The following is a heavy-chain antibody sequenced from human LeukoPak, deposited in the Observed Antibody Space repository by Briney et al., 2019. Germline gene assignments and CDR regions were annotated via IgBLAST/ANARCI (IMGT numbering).Heavy chain of an antibody. CDR1: GCTFTGYY. CDR2: IIPIFGTA. J-gene: IGHJ6*03. Sequence: SVKVSCKASGCTFTGYYMHWVRQAPGQGLEWMGGIIPIFGTANYAQKFQGRVTITTDESTSTAYMELSSLRSEDTAVYYCARGYAAFSYMDVWGKGTTVTVSS. V-gene: IGHV1-69*05. D-gene: IGHD2-15*01. CDR3: ARGYAAFSYMDV.